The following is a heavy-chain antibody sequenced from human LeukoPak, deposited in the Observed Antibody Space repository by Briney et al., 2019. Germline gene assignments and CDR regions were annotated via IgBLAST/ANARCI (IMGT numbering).Heavy chain of an antibody. Sequence: SETLSLTCAVYGGSFSGYYWSWIRQPPGKGLEWIGEINHSGSTNYNPSLKSRVTISVDTSKNQFSLKLSSVTAADTAVYYCARGNSSRGYSYGPSTYGMDVWGQGTTVTVSS. V-gene: IGHV4-34*01. CDR1: GGSFSGYY. CDR2: INHSGST. D-gene: IGHD5-18*01. CDR3: ARGNSSRGYSYGPSTYGMDV. J-gene: IGHJ6*02.